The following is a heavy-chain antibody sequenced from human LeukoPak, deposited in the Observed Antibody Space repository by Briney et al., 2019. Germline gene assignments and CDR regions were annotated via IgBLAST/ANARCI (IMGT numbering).Heavy chain of an antibody. Sequence: SETLSLTCTVSGGSIGSYYWSWIRQPPGKGLEWIGYIYYSGSTNYNPSLKSRVTISVDTSKNQFSLKLSSVTAADTAVYYCARGGGYDPLDVWGQGTTVTVSS. V-gene: IGHV4-59*01. CDR1: GGSIGSYY. J-gene: IGHJ6*02. CDR3: ARGGGYDPLDV. D-gene: IGHD5-12*01. CDR2: IYYSGST.